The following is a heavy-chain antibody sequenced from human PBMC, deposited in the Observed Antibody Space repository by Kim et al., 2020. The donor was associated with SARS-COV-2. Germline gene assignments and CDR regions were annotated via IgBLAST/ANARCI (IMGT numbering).Heavy chain of an antibody. J-gene: IGHJ5*02. V-gene: IGHV6-1*01. D-gene: IGHD3-10*01. CDR3: ARGNYFDP. Sequence: KWYNDYALSVKGRITINPDTSKNQFSRQLDSVTPEDTAVYYCARGNYFDPWGQGTLVTVSS. CDR2: KWYN.